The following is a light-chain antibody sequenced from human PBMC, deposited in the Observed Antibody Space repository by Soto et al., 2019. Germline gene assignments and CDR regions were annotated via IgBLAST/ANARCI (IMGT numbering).Light chain of an antibody. CDR2: KAS. CDR3: QQYNSYLEHT. V-gene: IGKV1-5*03. CDR1: HSISSW. J-gene: IGKJ2*01. Sequence: DIQMTQSPSTLSASVGDRVTITCRASHSISSWLAWYQQKPGKAPKLLIYKASSLESWVPSRFSGSGSGTEFTLTISSLQPDDFATYYCQQYNSYLEHTFCQGTKLEIK.